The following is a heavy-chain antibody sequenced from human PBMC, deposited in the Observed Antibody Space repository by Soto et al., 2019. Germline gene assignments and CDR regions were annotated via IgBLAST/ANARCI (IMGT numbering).Heavy chain of an antibody. Sequence: EVQLLQSGGGLGQPGGSLTLSCAASGFTFNNFAMTWVRQAPGKGLEWVSSVSSGGDNTWYADSVKGRFTISRDTPKNTLYLHMNILSAADTAVYYCAKVQLPHSNYGGGYLLDFWCQGNLVTVSS. D-gene: IGHD4-4*01. J-gene: IGHJ4*02. V-gene: IGHV3-23*01. CDR2: VSSGGDNT. CDR3: AKVQLPHSNYGGGYLLDF. CDR1: GFTFNNFA.